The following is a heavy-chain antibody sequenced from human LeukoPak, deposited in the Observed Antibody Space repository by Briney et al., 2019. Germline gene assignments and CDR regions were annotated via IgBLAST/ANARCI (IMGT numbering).Heavy chain of an antibody. D-gene: IGHD6-13*01. CDR3: VKDRSSTWSFDY. CDR1: VFTFSNYG. J-gene: IGHJ4*02. V-gene: IGHV3-30*18. Sequence: GGSLRLSCAASVFTFSNYGMHWVRQAPGKGLEWVAVISFDGTNKYYVDSVKGRFTISRDNSNNTLYLQMNSLRAEDTAVYYCVKDRSSTWSFDYRGQGTLVIVSS. CDR2: ISFDGTNK.